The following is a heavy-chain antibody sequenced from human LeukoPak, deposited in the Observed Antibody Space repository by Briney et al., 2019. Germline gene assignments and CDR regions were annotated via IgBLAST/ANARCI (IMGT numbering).Heavy chain of an antibody. CDR2: MNPNSGNT. CDR3: ARGGPYYDFWSGYRYYYYMDV. Sequence: ASVKVSCKASGYTFTSYDINWVRQATGRGLEWMGWMNPNSGNTGYAQKFQGRVTMTRNTSISTACMELSSLRSEDTAVYYCARGGPYYDFWSGYRYYYYMDVWGKGTTVTVSS. V-gene: IGHV1-8*01. D-gene: IGHD3-3*01. CDR1: GYTFTSYD. J-gene: IGHJ6*03.